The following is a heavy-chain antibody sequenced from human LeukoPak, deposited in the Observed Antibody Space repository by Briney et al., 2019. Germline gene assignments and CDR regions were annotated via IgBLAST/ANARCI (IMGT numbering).Heavy chain of an antibody. CDR1: GGSFSGYY. Sequence: SETLSLTCAVYGGSFSGYYWSWIRQPPGKGLEWIGEINHSGSTNYNPSLKSRVTISVDTSKNQFSLKLSSVTAADTAVYYCAILHIQLLYGYWFDPWGQGILVTVSS. V-gene: IGHV4-34*01. J-gene: IGHJ5*02. CDR2: INHSGST. D-gene: IGHD2-2*02. CDR3: AILHIQLLYGYWFDP.